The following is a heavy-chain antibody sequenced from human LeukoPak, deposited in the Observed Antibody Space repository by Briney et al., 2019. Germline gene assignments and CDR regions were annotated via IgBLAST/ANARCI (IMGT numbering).Heavy chain of an antibody. J-gene: IGHJ5*02. CDR1: GYTFNSYG. CDR2: ISAYNGNT. CDR3: ARVVVITIPNWFDP. D-gene: IGHD3-22*01. Sequence: ASVKVSCKASGYTFNSYGISGVRQAPGQGLEWMGWISAYNGNTNYAQKLQGRVTMTTDTSTSTAYMELRSLRSDDTAVYYCARVVVITIPNWFDPWGQGTLVTVSS. V-gene: IGHV1-18*01.